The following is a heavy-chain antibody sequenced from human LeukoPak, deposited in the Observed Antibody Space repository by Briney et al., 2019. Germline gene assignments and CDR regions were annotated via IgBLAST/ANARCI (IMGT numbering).Heavy chain of an antibody. CDR1: GGFISSYY. CDR3: ARDREAFDI. Sequence: PSETLSLTCTVAGGFISSYYWSWLRQPPGKGLEWIGYIYYSGSTNYNPSLKSRVPISVDTSKNQFSLKLSSVTAADTAVYYCARDREAFDIWGQGTMVTVS. J-gene: IGHJ3*02. CDR2: IYYSGST. V-gene: IGHV4-59*01.